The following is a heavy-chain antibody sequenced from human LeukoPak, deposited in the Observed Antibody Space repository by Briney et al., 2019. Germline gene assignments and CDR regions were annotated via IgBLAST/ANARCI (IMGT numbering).Heavy chain of an antibody. D-gene: IGHD2-15*01. V-gene: IGHV3-21*01. J-gene: IGHJ4*02. CDR1: GFTFSSYA. Sequence: GGSLRLSCAASGFTFSSYAMHWVRQAPGKGLEWVSSISSSSSYIYYADSVKGRFTISRDNAKNSLYLQMNSLRAEDTAVYYCARGLRMDIVVVVAATFVDYWGQGTLVTVSS. CDR2: ISSSSSYI. CDR3: ARGLRMDIVVVVAATFVDY.